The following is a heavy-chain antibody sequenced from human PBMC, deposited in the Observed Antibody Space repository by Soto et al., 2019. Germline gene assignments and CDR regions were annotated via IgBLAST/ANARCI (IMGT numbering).Heavy chain of an antibody. Sequence: SETLSLTCAVYGGSFSGYYWSWIRQPPGKGLEWIGEINHSGSTNYNPSLKSRVTISVDTSKNQFSLKLSSVTAADTAVYYCARGPGDIVVVPAAMPRYFDYWGQGTLVTVSS. J-gene: IGHJ4*02. CDR1: GGSFSGYY. CDR3: ARGPGDIVVVPAAMPRYFDY. CDR2: INHSGST. D-gene: IGHD2-2*01. V-gene: IGHV4-34*01.